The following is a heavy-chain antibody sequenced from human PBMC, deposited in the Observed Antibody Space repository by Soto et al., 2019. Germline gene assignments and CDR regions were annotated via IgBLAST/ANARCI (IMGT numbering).Heavy chain of an antibody. CDR3: ARAGDSSGYYYGPGWYFDL. J-gene: IGHJ2*01. D-gene: IGHD3-22*01. Sequence: PGGSLRLSCAASGFTFSSYWMSWVRQAPGKGLEWVANIKQDGSEEYYVDSVKGRFTISRDNAKNSLYLQMNSLRAEDTAVYYCARAGDSSGYYYGPGWYFDLWGRGTLVTVSS. CDR2: IKQDGSEE. CDR1: GFTFSSYW. V-gene: IGHV3-7*03.